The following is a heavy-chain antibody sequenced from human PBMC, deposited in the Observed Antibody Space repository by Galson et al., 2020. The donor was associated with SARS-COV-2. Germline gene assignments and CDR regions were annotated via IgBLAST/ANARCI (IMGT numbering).Heavy chain of an antibody. J-gene: IGHJ2*01. V-gene: IGHV5-51*01. CDR1: GYSFTSYW. D-gene: IGHD5-12*01. Sequence: GESLKISRKGSGYSFTSYWIGWVRQMPGKGLEWVGIIYPGDSYTRYSPSFQGQVTIAADKSISTAYLQWSSLKASDTAMYYCVRPGGWLQFDWYFDLWGRGTLVTVSS. CDR2: IYPGDSYT. CDR3: VRPGGWLQFDWYFDL.